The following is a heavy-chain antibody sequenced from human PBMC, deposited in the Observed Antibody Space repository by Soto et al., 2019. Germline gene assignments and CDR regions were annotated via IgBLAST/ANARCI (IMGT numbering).Heavy chain of an antibody. D-gene: IGHD4-17*01. CDR2: ISSSSSTI. V-gene: IGHV3-48*02. J-gene: IGHJ6*02. CDR1: GFTFSSYS. CDR3: AREDWVTTWGSYYYYGMDV. Sequence: GESLKISCAASGFTFSSYSMNWVRQAPGKGLEWVSYISSSSSTIYYADSVKGRFTISRDNAKNSLYLQMNSLRDEDTAVYYCAREDWVTTWGSYYYYGMDVWGQGTTVTVSS.